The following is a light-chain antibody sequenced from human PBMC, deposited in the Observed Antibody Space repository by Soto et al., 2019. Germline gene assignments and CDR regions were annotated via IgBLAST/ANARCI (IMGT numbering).Light chain of an antibody. CDR2: EVS. CDR1: RSDVGAYNY. V-gene: IGLV2-14*01. J-gene: IGLJ1*01. CDR3: SSYSSSDTLYV. Sequence: QSVLTQPASVSGCPGQSITISCTGTRSDVGAYNYVSWYQHHPGKAPKLMIYEVSNRPSGVSNRFSGSKSGNTASLTISGLQAEDEADYYCSSYSSSDTLYVFGSGTKVTVL.